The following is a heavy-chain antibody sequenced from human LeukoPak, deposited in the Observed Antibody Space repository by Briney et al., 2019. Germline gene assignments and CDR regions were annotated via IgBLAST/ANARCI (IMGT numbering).Heavy chain of an antibody. CDR2: VYSSGRT. Sequence: PSETLSLTCTVSGGSISSYYWSWIRQPPGKGLEWIGSVYSSGRTYYNPSLTSRVTVSADTSRNQFFLKLTSVTAADTAVYYCTREIGGTTIHYWGHGMLVTVSS. D-gene: IGHD2-21*02. CDR1: GGSISSYY. V-gene: IGHV4-39*07. CDR3: TREIGGTTIHY. J-gene: IGHJ4*01.